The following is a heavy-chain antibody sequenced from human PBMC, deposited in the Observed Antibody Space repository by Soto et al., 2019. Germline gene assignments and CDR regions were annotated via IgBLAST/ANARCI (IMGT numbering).Heavy chain of an antibody. CDR1: GFTFDDYA. Sequence: EVQLVESGGGLVQPGRSLRLSCAASGFTFDDYARHWVRQVPGKCLQWVSGLRSNGVTIGYAASVKGRFTISRDNAKKSLYLQMNGLTPYDTALYFCAAPRAYHSSAYSGFHYGMDVWGLGTKVTVS. CDR2: LRSNGVTI. D-gene: IGHD3-22*01. V-gene: IGHV3-9*01. CDR3: AAPRAYHSSAYSGFHYGMDV. J-gene: IGHJ6*02.